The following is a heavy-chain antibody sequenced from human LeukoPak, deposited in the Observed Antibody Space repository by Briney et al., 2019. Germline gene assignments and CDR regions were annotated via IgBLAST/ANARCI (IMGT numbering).Heavy chain of an antibody. CDR1: GFTFSSYW. V-gene: IGHV3-7*01. D-gene: IGHD2-2*01. CDR2: IKQDGSEK. Sequence: GGSLRLSCAASGFTFSSYWMSWVRQAPGKGLEWVANIKQDGSEKYYVDSVKGRFTISRDNAKNSLYLQMNSLRAEDTAVYYCARVLGSTSYHMDVWGKGTTVTASS. J-gene: IGHJ6*03. CDR3: ARVLGSTSYHMDV.